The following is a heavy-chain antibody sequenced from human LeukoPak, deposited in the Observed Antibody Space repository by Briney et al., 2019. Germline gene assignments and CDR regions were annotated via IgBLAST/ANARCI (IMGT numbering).Heavy chain of an antibody. D-gene: IGHD4-17*01. J-gene: IGHJ4*02. Sequence: SETLSLTCAVYGGSFSGYCWSWIRQPPGKGLEWIGEINHSGSTNYNPSLKSRVTISVDTSKNQFSLKLSSVTAADTAVYYCARDPNDYGDDYWGQGTLVTVSS. CDR2: INHSGST. CDR1: GGSFSGYC. V-gene: IGHV4-34*01. CDR3: ARDPNDYGDDY.